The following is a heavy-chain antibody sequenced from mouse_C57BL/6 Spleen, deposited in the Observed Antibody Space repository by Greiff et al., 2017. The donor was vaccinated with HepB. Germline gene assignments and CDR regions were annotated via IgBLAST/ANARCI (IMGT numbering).Heavy chain of an antibody. CDR3: TRIVDDYDPFAY. CDR1: GYTFTDYE. CDR2: IDPETGGT. J-gene: IGHJ3*01. Sequence: QVQLQQSGAELVRPGASVTLSCKASGYTFTDYEMHWVKQTPVHGLEWIGAIDPETGGTAYNQKFKGKAILTADKSSSTAYMELRSLTSEDSAVYYCTRIVDDYDPFAYWGQGTLVTVSA. V-gene: IGHV1-15*01. D-gene: IGHD2-4*01.